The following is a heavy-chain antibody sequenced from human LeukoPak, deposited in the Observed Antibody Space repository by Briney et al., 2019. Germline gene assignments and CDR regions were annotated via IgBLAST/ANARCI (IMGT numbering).Heavy chain of an antibody. D-gene: IGHD6-6*01. CDR2: INPNSGGT. J-gene: IGHJ6*03. CDR3: ARGARIAATYYYYMDV. V-gene: IGHV1-2*02. CDR1: GYTFTGYY. Sequence: GASVKVSCKASGYTFTGYYLHWVRQAPGQGLEWMGWINPNSGGTNYAQKFQGRVTMTRDTSISTAYMELSRLRSDDTAVYYCARGARIAATYYYYMDVWGKGTTVTVSS.